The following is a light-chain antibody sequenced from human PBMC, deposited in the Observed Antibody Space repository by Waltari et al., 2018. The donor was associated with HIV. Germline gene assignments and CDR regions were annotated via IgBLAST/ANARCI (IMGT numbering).Light chain of an antibody. V-gene: IGKV4-1*01. CDR3: QQYYSTPPT. CDR1: QSVLYSSNNKNY. CDR2: WAS. Sequence: DIVMTQSPDSLAVSLGERATINCKSSQSVLYSSNNKNYLAWYQQKPGQPPKLLIYWASTRESGVPDRFSGSGSGTDFTLTISSLQAEDVAVYYCQQYYSTPPTFGQGP. J-gene: IGKJ1*01.